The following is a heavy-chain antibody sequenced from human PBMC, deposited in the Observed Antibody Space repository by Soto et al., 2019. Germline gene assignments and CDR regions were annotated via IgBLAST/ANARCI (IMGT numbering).Heavy chain of an antibody. D-gene: IGHD4-17*01. CDR1: GFTFSSYG. CDR3: AKDLDGDSASAVVDY. Sequence: PGGSLRLSCAASGFTFSSYGMHWVRQAPGKGLEWVAVISYDGSNKYYADSVKGRFTISRDNSKNTLYLQMNSLRAEDTAVYYCAKDLDGDSASAVVDYWGQGTLVTVSS. CDR2: ISYDGSNK. V-gene: IGHV3-30*18. J-gene: IGHJ4*02.